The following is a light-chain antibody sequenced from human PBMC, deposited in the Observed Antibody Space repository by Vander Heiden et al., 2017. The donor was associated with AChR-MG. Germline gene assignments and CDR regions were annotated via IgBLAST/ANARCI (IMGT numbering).Light chain of an antibody. CDR2: WAS. CDR1: QSVLYSSNNKNY. J-gene: IGKJ4*01. Sequence: DIVMTQSPDSLAVSLGERATINCKSSQSVLYSSNNKNYLAWYQQKPGQAPKLVIYWASTRESGVPDRFSGSGSGTDFTLTISSLQAEDVAVYYCQQYYSTPPVTFGGGTKVEIK. V-gene: IGKV4-1*01. CDR3: QQYYSTPPVT.